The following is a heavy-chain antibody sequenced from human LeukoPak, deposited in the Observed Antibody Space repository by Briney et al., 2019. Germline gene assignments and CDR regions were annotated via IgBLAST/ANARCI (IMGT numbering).Heavy chain of an antibody. CDR1: GGSISSYY. J-gene: IGHJ4*02. D-gene: IGHD3-10*02. CDR3: ARGCVNMLDY. CDR2: IYYSGST. V-gene: IGHV4-59*01. Sequence: SETLSLTCTVSGGSISSYYWSWIRQPPGKGLEWIGYIYYSGSTNYNPSLKSRVTISVDTSKNQFSLKLSSVTAADTAVYYCARGCVNMLDYWGQGTLVTVSS.